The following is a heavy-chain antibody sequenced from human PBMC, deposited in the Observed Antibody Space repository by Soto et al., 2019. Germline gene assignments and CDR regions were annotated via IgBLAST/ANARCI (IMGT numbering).Heavy chain of an antibody. J-gene: IGHJ4*02. CDR2: ISAYNGNT. Sequence: GASVKVSCKASGYTFTSYGISWVRQAPGQGLEWMGWISAYNGNTNYAQKLQGRVTMTTDTSTSTAYMELRSLRSDDTAVYYCARDPYDFWSGYSDYWGQGTLVTSPQ. CDR3: ARDPYDFWSGYSDY. V-gene: IGHV1-18*01. D-gene: IGHD3-3*01. CDR1: GYTFTSYG.